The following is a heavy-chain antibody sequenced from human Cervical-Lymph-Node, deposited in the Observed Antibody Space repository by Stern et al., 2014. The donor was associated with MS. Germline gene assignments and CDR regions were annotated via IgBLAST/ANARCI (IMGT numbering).Heavy chain of an antibody. D-gene: IGHD1-1*01. V-gene: IGHV1-69*01. CDR1: GGTFRTLT. CDR2: ITPIFGAT. CDR3: AAGGSAVFDP. Sequence: QLVQSGAEVKKPGSSVKVSCKASGGTFRTLTISWLRQAPGQGLEWMGGITPIFGATKYAQKFQGRVTITADESTSTAYMELSSLISEDTAFYYCAAGGSAVFDPWGQGTLVTVSS. J-gene: IGHJ5*02.